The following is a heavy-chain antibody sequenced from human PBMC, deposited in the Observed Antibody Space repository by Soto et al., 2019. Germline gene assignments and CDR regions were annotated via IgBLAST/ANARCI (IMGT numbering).Heavy chain of an antibody. CDR1: GGSVSSSNW. CDR2: IYHSGSA. Sequence: QVQLQESGPGLVKPSGTLTLTCAVSGGSVSSSNWWRWGRQSPGKGLEWMGEIYHSGSAHYNPSLKSRATISLDKSKNQFSLRLTSVTAADTAVYYCARVPGVVVSADDAFDIWGPGTRVIVSS. V-gene: IGHV4-4*02. J-gene: IGHJ3*02. CDR3: ARVPGVVVSADDAFDI. D-gene: IGHD2-21*02.